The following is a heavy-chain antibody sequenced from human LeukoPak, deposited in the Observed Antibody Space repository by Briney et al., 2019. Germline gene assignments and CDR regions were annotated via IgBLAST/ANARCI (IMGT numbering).Heavy chain of an antibody. V-gene: IGHV4-59*12. CDR2: IYYSGST. D-gene: IGHD3-16*01. CDR3: AREGAEGDYFDY. Sequence: GSLRLSCAASGFPFSSYSMNWIRQPPGKGLEWIGNIYYSGSTNYHPSLQSRVTISIDKSKNRFSLKLRSVTAGDTAIYYCAREGAEGDYFDYWGQGALVTVSS. CDR1: GFPFSSYS. J-gene: IGHJ4*02.